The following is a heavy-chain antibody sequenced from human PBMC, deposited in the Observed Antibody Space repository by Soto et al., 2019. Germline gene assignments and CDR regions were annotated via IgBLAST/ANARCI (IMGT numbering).Heavy chain of an antibody. CDR3: ARLYSRYSSSYFDY. V-gene: IGHV4-59*08. J-gene: IGHJ4*02. Sequence: SETLSLTCTVSGGSISSYYWSWIRQPPGKGLEWIGYIYYSGSTNYNPSLKSRVTISVDTSKNQFSLKLSSVTAADTAVYYCARLYSRYSSSYFDYWGQGTLVTVSS. CDR1: GGSISSYY. CDR2: IYYSGST. D-gene: IGHD6-6*01.